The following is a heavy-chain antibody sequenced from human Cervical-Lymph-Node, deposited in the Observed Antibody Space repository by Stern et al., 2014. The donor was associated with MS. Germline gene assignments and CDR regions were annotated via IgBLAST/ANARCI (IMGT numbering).Heavy chain of an antibody. CDR1: GYTFTNFH. Sequence: VQLVQSGAEVKKPGASMKVSCRASGYTFTNFHIHWVRQAPGQGLEWVGRIIPPSGDTKSAQRFQGRVTLTRDTSVSTAYMEVSRLMSDDTAVYYCVRRVTRNNFDSWGQGTLVTVSS. D-gene: IGHD4-17*01. CDR3: VRRVTRNNFDS. V-gene: IGHV1-2*06. J-gene: IGHJ4*02. CDR2: IIPPSGDT.